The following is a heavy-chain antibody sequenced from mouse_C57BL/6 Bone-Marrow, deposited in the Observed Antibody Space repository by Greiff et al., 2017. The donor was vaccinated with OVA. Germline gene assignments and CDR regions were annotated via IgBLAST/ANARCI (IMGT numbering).Heavy chain of an antibody. V-gene: IGHV5-15*01. CDR3: ARHPNYYGSSYAMDY. J-gene: IGHJ4*01. Sequence: EVQLVESGGGLVQPGGSLKLSCAASGFTFSDYGMAWVRQAPRKGPEWVAFISNLAYSIYYADTVTGRFTISRENAKNTLYLEMSSLRSEDTAMYYCARHPNYYGSSYAMDYWGQGTSVTVSS. D-gene: IGHD1-1*01. CDR1: GFTFSDYG. CDR2: ISNLAYSI.